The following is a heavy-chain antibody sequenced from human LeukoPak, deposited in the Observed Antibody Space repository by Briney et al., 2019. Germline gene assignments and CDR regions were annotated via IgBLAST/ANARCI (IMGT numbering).Heavy chain of an antibody. CDR2: IRYDGSKK. V-gene: IGHV3-30*02. CDR3: AKMDTAMVTGYYSYYMDV. Sequence: GGSLRLACAASGFTFSSYGMHWVRQAPGGGLEWGAFIRYDGSKKYYAGSVKGRFNISRDNYKNTLYMQMNSQRAEETAVYYCAKMDTAMVTGYYSYYMDVWGKGTTVTVSS. J-gene: IGHJ6*03. D-gene: IGHD5-18*01. CDR1: GFTFSSYG.